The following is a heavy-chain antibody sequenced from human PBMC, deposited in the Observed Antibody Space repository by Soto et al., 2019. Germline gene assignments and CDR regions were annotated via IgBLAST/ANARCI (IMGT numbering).Heavy chain of an antibody. CDR3: ARPGIMITAGSNGAFHV. D-gene: IGHD3-16*01. J-gene: IGHJ3*01. Sequence: QRLEWMGYINAGNGNTKYLQKFQGRVTFARDTSANTVDMELSSLSSEDTAMYYCARPGIMITAGSNGAFHVWGQGIMVTV. V-gene: IGHV1-3*01. CDR2: INAGNGNT.